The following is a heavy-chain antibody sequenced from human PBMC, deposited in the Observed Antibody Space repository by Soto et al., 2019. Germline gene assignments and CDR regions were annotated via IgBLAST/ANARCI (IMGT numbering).Heavy chain of an antibody. D-gene: IGHD1-7*01. V-gene: IGHV2-5*02. J-gene: IGHJ3*01. CDR2: TYWDDDN. Sequence: QITLKESGPTLVRPTQTLTLTCSLSGFSITTSGVGVGWVRQPPGKALEWLAFTYWDDDNRYNPSLRPRLSTAKDTSRNQVVLTMTNMYPEDTATYYCAHRVTFMSTWNYGAFDFWGQGALVTVPS. CDR3: AHRVTFMSTWNYGAFDF. CDR1: GFSITTSGVG.